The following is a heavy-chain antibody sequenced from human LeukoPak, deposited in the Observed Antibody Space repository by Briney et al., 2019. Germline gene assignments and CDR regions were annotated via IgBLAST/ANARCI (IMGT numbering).Heavy chain of an antibody. CDR1: GFTFSVYY. CDR2: ISSSGSTI. CDR3: ARLAAARSFDY. D-gene: IGHD6-13*01. Sequence: GGSLGLSCAASGFTFSVYYMSWIRQAPGKGLEWVSYISSSGSTIYYADSVKGRFTISRDNAKNSLYLQMNSLRAEDTAVYYCARLAAARSFDYWGQGTLVTVSS. V-gene: IGHV3-11*04. J-gene: IGHJ4*02.